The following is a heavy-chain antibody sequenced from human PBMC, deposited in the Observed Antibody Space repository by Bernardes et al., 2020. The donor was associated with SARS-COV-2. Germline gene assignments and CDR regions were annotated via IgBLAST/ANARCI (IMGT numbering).Heavy chain of an antibody. CDR3: ARGDSSGFYSIYYYALDV. D-gene: IGHD3-22*01. CDR2: ITSSGSTK. V-gene: IGHV3-11*01. J-gene: IGHJ6*02. CDR1: GFTFSDYY. Sequence: GGSLRLSCAASGFTFSDYYMSWIRQAPGKGLEWVTYITSSGSTKYYADSVKGRFTISRDNAKNSVYLQMNSLRAEDTAVYYCARGDSSGFYSIYYYALDVWGQGTTVTVSS.